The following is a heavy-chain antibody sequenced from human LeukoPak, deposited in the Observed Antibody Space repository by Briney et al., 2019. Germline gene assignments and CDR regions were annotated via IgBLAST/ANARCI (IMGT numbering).Heavy chain of an antibody. D-gene: IGHD6-13*01. V-gene: IGHV3-11*06. CDR2: ISSSSSYT. J-gene: IGHJ5*02. CDR1: GFTFSDYY. Sequence: GGSLRLSCAASGFTFSDYYMSWIRQAPGKGLEWVSYISSSSSYTNYADSVKGRFTISRDNAKNSLYLQTNSLRAEDTAVYYCAGSPGIAAAGAYSWFDPWGQGTLVTVSS. CDR3: AGSPGIAAAGAYSWFDP.